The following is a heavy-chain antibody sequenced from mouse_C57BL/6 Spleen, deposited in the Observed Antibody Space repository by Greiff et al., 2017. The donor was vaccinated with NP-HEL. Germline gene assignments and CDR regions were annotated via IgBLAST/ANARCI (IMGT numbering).Heavy chain of an antibody. Sequence: QVQLKESGAELVRPGASVTLSCKASGYTFTDYEMHWVKQTPVHGLEWIGAIDPETGGTAYNQKFKGKAILTADKASSTAYMELRSLTSEDSAVYYCTNIYYDYSNFDYWGQGTTLTVSS. J-gene: IGHJ2*01. V-gene: IGHV1-15*01. CDR2: IDPETGGT. CDR1: GYTFTDYE. CDR3: TNIYYDYSNFDY. D-gene: IGHD2-4*01.